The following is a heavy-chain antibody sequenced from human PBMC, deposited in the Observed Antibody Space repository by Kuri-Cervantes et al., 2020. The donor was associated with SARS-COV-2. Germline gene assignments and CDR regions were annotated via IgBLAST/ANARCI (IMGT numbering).Heavy chain of an antibody. Sequence: SCKASGFTFSSYSMNWVRQAPGKGLEWVSSISSSSSYIYYADSVKGRFTISRDNAKNSLYLQMNSLRAEDTAVYYCARDSPDSSSWYYYYYGMDVWGQGTTVTVSS. V-gene: IGHV3-21*01. D-gene: IGHD6-13*01. CDR3: ARDSPDSSSWYYYYYGMDV. J-gene: IGHJ6*02. CDR2: ISSSSSYI. CDR1: GFTFSSYS.